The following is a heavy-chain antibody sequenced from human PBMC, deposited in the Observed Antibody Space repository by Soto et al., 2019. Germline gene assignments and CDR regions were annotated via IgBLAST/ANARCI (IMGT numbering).Heavy chain of an antibody. Sequence: EVQLVESGGGLVQPGGSPRLSCAASGFTFSTYAMNWVRQAPGKGLEWVSYIGSNSRIIYYADSVKGRFTISRDNAKNSLYLQMNSLRAEDTAVYYCARVIGLGWSDYWGQGTLVTVSS. D-gene: IGHD1-26*01. V-gene: IGHV3-48*01. CDR2: IGSNSRII. J-gene: IGHJ4*02. CDR1: GFTFSTYA. CDR3: ARVIGLGWSDY.